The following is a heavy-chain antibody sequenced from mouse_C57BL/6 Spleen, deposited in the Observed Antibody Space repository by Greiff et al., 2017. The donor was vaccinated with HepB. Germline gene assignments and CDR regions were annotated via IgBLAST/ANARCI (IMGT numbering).Heavy chain of an antibody. V-gene: IGHV5-12*01. CDR1: GFTFSDYY. D-gene: IGHD2-3*01. CDR2: ISNGGGST. Sequence: EVQLVESGGGLVQPGGSLKLSCAASGFTFSDYYMYWVRQTPEKRLEWVAYISNGGGSTYYPDTVKGRFTISRDNAKNTLYLQMSRLKSEDTAMYYCARGDDGYDWYFDVWGTGTTVTVSS. J-gene: IGHJ1*03. CDR3: ARGDDGYDWYFDV.